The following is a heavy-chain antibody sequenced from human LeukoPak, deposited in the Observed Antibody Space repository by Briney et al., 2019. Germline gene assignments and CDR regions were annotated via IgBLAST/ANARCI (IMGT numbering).Heavy chain of an antibody. Sequence: ASVKVSCKASGYTFAGYYMHWVRQAPGQGLEWMGRINPNSGGTNYAQKLQGRVTMTTDTSTSTAYMELRSLRSDDTAVYYCARGRGTYDSSGYYLGYYMDVWGKGTTVTVSS. CDR1: GYTFAGYY. V-gene: IGHV1-2*06. D-gene: IGHD3-22*01. J-gene: IGHJ6*03. CDR3: ARGRGTYDSSGYYLGYYMDV. CDR2: INPNSGGT.